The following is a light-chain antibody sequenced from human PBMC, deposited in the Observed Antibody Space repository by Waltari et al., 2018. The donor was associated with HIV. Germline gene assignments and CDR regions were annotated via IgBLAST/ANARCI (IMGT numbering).Light chain of an antibody. CDR3: QQSYSTPPKT. CDR2: AAS. Sequence: DIQMTQSPSSLSASVGDRVTITCRASQSFSSYLNWYQQKPGKAPKLLIYAASSLQSGVPSRFSGSGSGTDVTLTISSLQPEDFATYYCQQSYSTPPKTFGQGTKVEIK. J-gene: IGKJ1*01. CDR1: QSFSSY. V-gene: IGKV1-39*01.